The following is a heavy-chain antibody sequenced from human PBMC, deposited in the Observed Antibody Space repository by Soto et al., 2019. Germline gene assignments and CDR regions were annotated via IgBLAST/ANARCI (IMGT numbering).Heavy chain of an antibody. D-gene: IGHD3-3*01. CDR3: ASRAAGWSAAFDI. Sequence: ASVTVSCKASGYTFTSYDINWVRQATGQGLEWMGWMNPNSGNTGYAQKFQGRVTMTRNTSISTAYMELSSLRSEDTAVYYCASRAAGWSAAFDIWGQGTMVTVSS. J-gene: IGHJ3*02. CDR2: MNPNSGNT. V-gene: IGHV1-8*01. CDR1: GYTFTSYD.